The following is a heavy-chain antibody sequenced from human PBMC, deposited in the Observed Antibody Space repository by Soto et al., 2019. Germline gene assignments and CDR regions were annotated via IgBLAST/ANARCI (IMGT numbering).Heavy chain of an antibody. V-gene: IGHV1-46*03. Sequence: ASVKVSCKASGYTFTSYYMHWVRQAPGQGLEWMGIINPSGGSTSYAQKFQGRVTMTRDTSTSTVYMELSSLRSEDTAVYYCARDRVVVVTAIRGSWFDPWGQGTLVTVSS. CDR3: ARDRVVVVTAIRGSWFDP. CDR1: GYTFTSYY. D-gene: IGHD2-21*02. J-gene: IGHJ5*02. CDR2: INPSGGST.